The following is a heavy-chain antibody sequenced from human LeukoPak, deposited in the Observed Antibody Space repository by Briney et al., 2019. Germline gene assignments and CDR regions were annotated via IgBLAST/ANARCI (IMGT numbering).Heavy chain of an antibody. CDR1: GGSISSSSYY. J-gene: IGHJ4*02. V-gene: IGHV4-39*01. CDR3: ASPLSDNAYGLEWLLDSSLFSFDY. D-gene: IGHD3-3*01. Sequence: PSENLSLTCTVSGGSISSSSYYWGWIRQPPGKGLERIGSIYYSGSTYYNPSLKSRVTISVDTSKNQFSLKLSSVTAADTAVYYCASPLSDNAYGLEWLLDSSLFSFDYWGQGTLVTVSS. CDR2: IYYSGST.